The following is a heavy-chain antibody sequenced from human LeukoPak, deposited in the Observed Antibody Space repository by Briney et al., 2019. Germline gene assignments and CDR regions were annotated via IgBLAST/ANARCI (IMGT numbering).Heavy chain of an antibody. CDR3: ARGLRYFDYPDY. V-gene: IGHV5-51*01. J-gene: IGHJ4*02. CDR2: IYPGDSDT. CDR1: GYSFTSYW. Sequence: GESLEISCNVSGYSFTSYWIGWVRQMPGKGLECMGIIYPGDSDTRYSPSFQGQVTISADKSISTAYLQWSSLKASDTAMYYCARGLRYFDYPDYWGQGTLVTVSS. D-gene: IGHD3-9*01.